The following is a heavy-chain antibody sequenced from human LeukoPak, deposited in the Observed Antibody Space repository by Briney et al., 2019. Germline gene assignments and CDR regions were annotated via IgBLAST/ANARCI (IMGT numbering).Heavy chain of an antibody. CDR2: ISSSSSYI. CDR1: GFTFSSYS. CDR3: ARPRYPRRSHAFDI. Sequence: PGGSLRLSCAASGFTFSSYSMNWVRQAPGKGLEWVSSISSSSSYIYYADSVKGRFTISRDNAKNSLYLQMNSLRAEDTAVYYCARPRYPRRSHAFDIWGQGTMVTVSS. J-gene: IGHJ3*02. V-gene: IGHV3-21*01. D-gene: IGHD3-9*01.